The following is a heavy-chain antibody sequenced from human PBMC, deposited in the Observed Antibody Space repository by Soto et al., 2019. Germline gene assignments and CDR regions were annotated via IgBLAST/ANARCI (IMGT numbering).Heavy chain of an antibody. CDR1: GGSVSSSSYY. CDR2: IYYCGST. D-gene: IGHD2-8*01. J-gene: IGHJ4*02. Sequence: PSETLRLTCTVSGGSVSSSSYYWGWDRQPPGKGLEWIGSIYYCGSTYYNPSLKSRVSISVDTSKNQFSLKLSSVTAADTAVYYCARADGYCTNGVCYFDYWGQGTLVTVSS. V-gene: IGHV4-39*01. CDR3: ARADGYCTNGVCYFDY.